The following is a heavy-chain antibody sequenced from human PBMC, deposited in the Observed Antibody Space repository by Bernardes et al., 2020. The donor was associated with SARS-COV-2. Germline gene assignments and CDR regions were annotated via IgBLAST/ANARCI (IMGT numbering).Heavy chain of an antibody. CDR3: ARIYDFWSGYYKDGMDV. CDR2: IIPIFGTA. Sequence: SVKVSCKASGGTFSSYAISWVRQAPGQGLEWMGGIIPIFGTANYAQKFQGRVTITADESTSTAYMELSSLRSEDTAVYYCARIYDFWSGYYKDGMDVWGQGTTVTVSS. V-gene: IGHV1-69*13. J-gene: IGHJ6*02. D-gene: IGHD3-3*01. CDR1: GGTFSSYA.